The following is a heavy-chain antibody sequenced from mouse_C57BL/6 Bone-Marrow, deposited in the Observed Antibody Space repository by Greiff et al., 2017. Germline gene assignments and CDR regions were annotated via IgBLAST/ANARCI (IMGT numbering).Heavy chain of an antibody. D-gene: IGHD1-1*01. J-gene: IGHJ2*01. CDR2: IYPRSGNT. CDR1: GYTFTSYG. Sequence: VQLQQSGAELARPGASVKLSCKASGYTFTSYGISWVKQRTGQGLEWIGEIYPRSGNTYYNEKFKGKATLTADKSSSTAYMELRSLTSEDSAVYFCARSPLYYCGLCWGQGTTLTVSS. CDR3: ARSPLYYCGLC. V-gene: IGHV1-81*01.